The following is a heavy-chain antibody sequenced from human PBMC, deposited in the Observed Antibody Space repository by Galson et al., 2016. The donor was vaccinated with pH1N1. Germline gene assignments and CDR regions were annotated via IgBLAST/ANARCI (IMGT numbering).Heavy chain of an antibody. V-gene: IGHV1-69*06. Sequence: SVKVSCKASRDTFSSYVFNWVRQAPGHGLEWMGGIILIFDTSNYAQKFQGRVTITADKSTSTAYMELNSLRSEDTAMYYCARNMHLYCSSASCRVYYFDSWGQGTLVTVSS. CDR1: RDTFSSYV. D-gene: IGHD2-2*01. J-gene: IGHJ4*02. CDR3: ARNMHLYCSSASCRVYYFDS. CDR2: IILIFDTS.